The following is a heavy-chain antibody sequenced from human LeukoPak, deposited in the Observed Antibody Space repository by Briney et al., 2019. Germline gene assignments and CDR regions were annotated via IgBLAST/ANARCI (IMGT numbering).Heavy chain of an antibody. Sequence: GGSLRLSCAASGFTFSSYAMSWVRQMPGKGLEWMGIIYPGDSDTRYSPSFQGQVTISADKSISTAYLQWSSLKASDTAMYYCARQEPSFRGWFGYWGQGTLVTVSS. CDR2: IYPGDSDT. D-gene: IGHD1-1*01. V-gene: IGHV5-51*01. J-gene: IGHJ5*01. CDR3: ARQEPSFRGWFGY. CDR1: GFTFSSYA.